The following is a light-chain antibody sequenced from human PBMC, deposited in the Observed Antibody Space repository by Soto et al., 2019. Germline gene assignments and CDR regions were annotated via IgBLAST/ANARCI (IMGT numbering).Light chain of an antibody. CDR3: QQLNSFPLT. Sequence: DIQVTQCPSSVSASVGDRVTITCRASQGISSWLAWYQRKPGRAPKLLIYAASRLQAGVPLRFSGSGSGTDFTLTISDLQPEDFATYYCQQLNSFPLTFGQGTRLEIK. J-gene: IGKJ5*01. CDR2: AAS. CDR1: QGISSW. V-gene: IGKV1D-12*01.